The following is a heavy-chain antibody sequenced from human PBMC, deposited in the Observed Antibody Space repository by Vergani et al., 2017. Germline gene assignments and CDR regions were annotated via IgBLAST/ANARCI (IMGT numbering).Heavy chain of an antibody. CDR2: IKQDGSEK. CDR3: ARVEYSSGWASYYYYYGMDV. D-gene: IGHD6-19*01. J-gene: IGHJ6*02. CDR1: GFTFSSYW. Sequence: EVQLVESGGGLVQPGGSLRLSCAASGFTFSSYWMSWVRQAPGKGLEWVANIKQDGSEKYYADSVKGRFTISRDNAKNSLYLQMNSLRAEDTAVYYCARVEYSSGWASYYYYYGMDVWGQGTTVTVSS. V-gene: IGHV3-7*03.